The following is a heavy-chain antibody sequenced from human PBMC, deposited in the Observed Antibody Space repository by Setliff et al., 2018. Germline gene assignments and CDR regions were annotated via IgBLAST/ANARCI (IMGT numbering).Heavy chain of an antibody. J-gene: IGHJ4*02. CDR3: ARGPPDFVVVPAAAKFDY. CDR1: GYSFTNYG. D-gene: IGHD2-2*01. CDR2: NSV. V-gene: IGHV1-18*01. Sequence: ASVKVSCKTSGYSFTNYGINWVRQAPGQGLEWMGWNSVYAREFQGRVTMTIDTPTSTAYMESRSLRSDDTAVYYCARGPPDFVVVPAAAKFDYWGPGTLVTVSS.